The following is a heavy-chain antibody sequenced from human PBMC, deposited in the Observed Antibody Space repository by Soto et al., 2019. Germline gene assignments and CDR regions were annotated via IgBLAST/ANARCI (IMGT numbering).Heavy chain of an antibody. CDR2: IYHSGST. CDR1: GGSISSGGYS. V-gene: IGHV4-30-2*01. D-gene: IGHD1-26*01. J-gene: IGHJ4*02. Sequence: PSETLSLTCAVSGGSISSGGYSWSWIRQPPGKGLEWIGYIYHSGSTYYNPSLKSRVTISVDRSKNQFSLKLSSVTAADTAVYYCARAKVGTFDYWGQGTLVTVSS. CDR3: ARAKVGTFDY.